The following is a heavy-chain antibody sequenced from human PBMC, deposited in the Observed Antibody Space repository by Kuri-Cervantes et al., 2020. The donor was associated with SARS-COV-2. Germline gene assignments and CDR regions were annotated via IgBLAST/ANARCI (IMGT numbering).Heavy chain of an antibody. CDR3: ARGYDSSGYSLDY. J-gene: IGHJ4*02. CDR1: GFTFSSYW. CDR2: INSDGSST. Sequence: GESLKISCAASGFTFSSYWMHWVRQAPGKGLVWVSRINSDGSSTSYADSVKGRFTISRDNAKNTLYLQMNSLRAEDTAVYYCARGYDSSGYSLDYWGQRTLVTVSS. D-gene: IGHD3-22*01. V-gene: IGHV3-74*01.